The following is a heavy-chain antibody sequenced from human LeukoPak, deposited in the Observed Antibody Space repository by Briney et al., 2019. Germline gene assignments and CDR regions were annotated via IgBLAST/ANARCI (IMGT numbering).Heavy chain of an antibody. J-gene: IGHJ4*02. CDR1: GYTFTGYY. V-gene: IGHV1-2*02. D-gene: IGHD2-8*01. CDR3: ARVTGIVLGGDFDY. Sequence: ASVKVSCKASGYTFTGYYIHWVRQAPGQGLEWMGWIKPSSGGTNYAQKFQGRVTMTRDTSISTAYMELSRLRSDDTAVYYCARVTGIVLGGDFDYWGQGTLVAVSS. CDR2: IKPSSGGT.